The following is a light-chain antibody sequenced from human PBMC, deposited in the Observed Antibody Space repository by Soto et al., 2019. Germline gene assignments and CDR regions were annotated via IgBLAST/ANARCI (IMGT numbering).Light chain of an antibody. CDR2: DAS. CDR3: QQYGNLPGA. J-gene: IGKJ3*01. V-gene: IGKV1-33*01. CDR1: QDISNY. Sequence: DIQMTQSPSSLSASVGDRVTITCQASQDISNYLNWYQQKPGKAPKLLIYDASNLETGVPPRFSGSGSGTDFTFTISSLQPEDIATYYCQQYGNLPGAFGPGTKVDIK.